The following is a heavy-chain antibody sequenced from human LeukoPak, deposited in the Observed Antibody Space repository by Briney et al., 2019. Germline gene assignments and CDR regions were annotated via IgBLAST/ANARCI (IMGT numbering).Heavy chain of an antibody. J-gene: IGHJ4*02. CDR2: ISHDAGQQ. CDR1: GFAFNSYS. CDR3: AKGPLRGTAAAIDY. V-gene: IGHV3-30*04. Sequence: GGSLRLSCTASGFAFNSYSMYWVRQAPGKELEWVAFISHDAGQQYYADSVKGRFTISRDSSMNTLYLQMSSLRVEDTAVYYCAKGPLRGTAAAIDYWGQGTLVTVSS. D-gene: IGHD2-2*01.